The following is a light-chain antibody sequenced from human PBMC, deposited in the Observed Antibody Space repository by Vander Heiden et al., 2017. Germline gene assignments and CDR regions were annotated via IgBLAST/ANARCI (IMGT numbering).Light chain of an antibody. CDR1: NLAERF. Sequence: SPELTQPPSLSLSPGQTARTPCPGHNLAERFVCWYQQKSGQSPVLVISQDNKRPSGIPARFSGSKSRNTATLTISETQAMDEADYYCQAWDTWDNNINYVFGSGTKVTVL. CDR3: QAWDTWDNNINYV. CDR2: QDN. V-gene: IGLV3-1*01. J-gene: IGLJ1*01.